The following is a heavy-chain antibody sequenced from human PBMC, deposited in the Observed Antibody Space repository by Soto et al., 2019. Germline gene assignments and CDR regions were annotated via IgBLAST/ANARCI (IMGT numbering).Heavy chain of an antibody. J-gene: IGHJ5*02. CDR2: IDPRDSYV. D-gene: IGHD2-2*01. CDR3: ARLFCSTTTCDSWFDP. V-gene: IGHV5-10-1*01. CDR1: GYTFTTFW. Sequence: GESLKISCTGFGYTFTTFWVTWVRQMPGKGLEWMGRIDPRDSYVNYSPSFQGHVTISVDKSISTAYLQWGSLKASDTAMYYCARLFCSTTTCDSWFDPWGQGTLVTVS.